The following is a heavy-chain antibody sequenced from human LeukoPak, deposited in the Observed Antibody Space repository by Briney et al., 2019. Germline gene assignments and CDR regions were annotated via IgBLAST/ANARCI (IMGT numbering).Heavy chain of an antibody. V-gene: IGHV3-30*18. J-gene: IGHJ4*02. Sequence: PGGSLRLSRAASGFTFSSYAMHWVRQGPGKGLEWVAIISYDGRNNHYADSVKGRFTISRDNSKNTLHLQMNSLTLEDTAVYYCAKLGFDSSGSHTLFDYWGQGTQVTVSS. CDR2: ISYDGRNN. D-gene: IGHD3-22*01. CDR1: GFTFSSYA. CDR3: AKLGFDSSGSHTLFDY.